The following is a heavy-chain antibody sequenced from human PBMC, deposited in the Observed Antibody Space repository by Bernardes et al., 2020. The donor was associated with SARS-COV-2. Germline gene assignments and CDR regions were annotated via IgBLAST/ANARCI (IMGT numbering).Heavy chain of an antibody. CDR1: GFTFSSYG. V-gene: IGHV3-33*01. D-gene: IGHD1-26*01. J-gene: IGHJ4*02. CDR2: IWYDGSNK. CDR3: ARGGWELLYNSYYFDY. Sequence: VGSLRLSCAASGFTFSSYGMHWVRQAPGKGLEWVAVIWYDGSNKYYADSVKGRFTISRDNSKNTLYLQMNSLRAEDTAVYYCARGGWELLYNSYYFDYWGQGTLVTVSS.